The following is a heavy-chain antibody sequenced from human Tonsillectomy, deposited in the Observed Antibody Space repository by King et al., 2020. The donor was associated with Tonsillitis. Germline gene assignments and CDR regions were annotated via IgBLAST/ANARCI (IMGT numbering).Heavy chain of an antibody. V-gene: IGHV3-30-3*01. J-gene: IGHJ4*02. CDR3: ARDHGITGVLYFDY. Sequence: VQLVESGGGVVQPGRSLRLSCAASGFIFRSYAMHWVRQAPGKGLEWVAVISYDGSNKYYADSVKGRFTISRDNAKNTLYLQMNSLRAEDTAVYYCARDHGITGVLYFDYWGQGTLVTVSS. CDR2: ISYDGSNK. D-gene: IGHD1-1*01. CDR1: GFIFRSYA.